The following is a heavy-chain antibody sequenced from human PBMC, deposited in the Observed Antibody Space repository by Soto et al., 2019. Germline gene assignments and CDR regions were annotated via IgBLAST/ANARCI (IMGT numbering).Heavy chain of an antibody. Sequence: SVRVSCKASGGTFNNYVINWVRQAPGQGLEWMAGIIPIFGTPNYAQKFQGRVTITADKSTSTAYMELNSLRSEDTAVYYCAGRCDGTNCLAHFDYWGQGTLVTVSS. CDR3: AGRCDGTNCLAHFDY. CDR2: IIPIFGTP. CDR1: GGTFNNYV. J-gene: IGHJ4*02. D-gene: IGHD2-2*01. V-gene: IGHV1-69*06.